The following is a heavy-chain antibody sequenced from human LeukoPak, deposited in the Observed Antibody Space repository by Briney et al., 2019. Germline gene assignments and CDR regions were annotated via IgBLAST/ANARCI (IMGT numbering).Heavy chain of an antibody. V-gene: IGHV4-59*08. Sequence: SETLSLTCTVSGGSISSYYWSWIRQPPGKGLEWIGYVYYSGSTNYNPSLKSRVTISVDTSKNQFSLKLSSVTAADTAVYYCARQDPDYFDFWGQGTLVTVSS. CDR2: VYYSGST. CDR1: GGSISSYY. CDR3: ARQDPDYFDF. J-gene: IGHJ4*02.